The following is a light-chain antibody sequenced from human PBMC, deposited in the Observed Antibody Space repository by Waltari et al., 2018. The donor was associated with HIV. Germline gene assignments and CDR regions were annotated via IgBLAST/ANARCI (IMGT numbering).Light chain of an antibody. CDR3: AAWDDSLHGEL. CDR2: SNN. J-gene: IGLJ2*01. Sequence: QSVLTQTPSLSGTPGQRVTISCSGGYSNIGSNTVNWYQQFPGTAPRLLLYSNNPRPSGVPDRFAGSKSGTSASLVISELQSQDEADYHCAAWDDSLHGELFGGGTKLTVL. CDR1: YSNIGSNT. V-gene: IGLV1-44*01.